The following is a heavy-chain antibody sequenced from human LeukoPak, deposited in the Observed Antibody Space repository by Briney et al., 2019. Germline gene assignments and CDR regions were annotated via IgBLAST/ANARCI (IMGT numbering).Heavy chain of an antibody. CDR1: GGSFSGYY. D-gene: IGHD1-14*01. CDR2: INHSGST. V-gene: IGHV4-34*01. CDR3: ASRRAYNSFDY. Sequence: ETLSLTCAVYGGSFSGYYWSWIRQPPEKGLERIGGINHSGSTNYNPSLKSRGIISVDTSKNQFALTLSTVTAADTAVWYCASRRAYNSFDYWGQGTLVTVSS. J-gene: IGHJ4*02.